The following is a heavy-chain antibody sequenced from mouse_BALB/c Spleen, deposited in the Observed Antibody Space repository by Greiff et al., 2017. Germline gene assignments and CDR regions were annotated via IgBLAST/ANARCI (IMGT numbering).Heavy chain of an antibody. Sequence: VQLQQSGPGLVKPSQSLSLTCSVTGYSITSGYYWNWIRQFPGNKLEWMGYISYDGSNNYNPSLKNRISITRDTSKNQFFLKLNSVTTEDTATYYCAREGYYGNYVIAYWGQGTLVTVSA. CDR2: ISYDGSN. J-gene: IGHJ3*01. V-gene: IGHV3-6*02. D-gene: IGHD2-1*01. CDR3: AREGYYGNYVIAY. CDR1: GYSITSGYY.